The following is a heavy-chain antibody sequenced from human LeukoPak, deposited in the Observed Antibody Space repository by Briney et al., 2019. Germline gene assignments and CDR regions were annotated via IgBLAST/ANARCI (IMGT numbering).Heavy chain of an antibody. V-gene: IGHV3-23*01. D-gene: IGHD3-10*01. J-gene: IGHJ5*02. CDR1: GFTFSSCA. CDR3: ANDRAVLLWFGEGFDP. Sequence: PGGSLRLSCAASGFTFSSCAMSWVRQAPGKGLEWVSAISGSGGSTYHADSVKGRFTISRDNSKNTLYLQMNSLRAEDTAVYYCANDRAVLLWFGEGFDPWGQGTLVTVSS. CDR2: ISGSGGST.